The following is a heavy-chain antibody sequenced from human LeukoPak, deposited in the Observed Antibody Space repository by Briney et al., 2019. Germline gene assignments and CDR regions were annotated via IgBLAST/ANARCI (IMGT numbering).Heavy chain of an antibody. CDR2: IYYSGST. CDR1: GGSINSYY. CDR3: ARTTEGGYTYDYFYYYYMDV. Sequence: SETLSLTCTVSGGSINSYYWSWIRQPPGKGLEWIGYIYYSGSTNYNPSLKSRVTISVDSSKNQFSLKLSSVTAADTAVYYCARTTEGGYTYDYFYYYYMDVWGKGTTVTISS. D-gene: IGHD5-18*01. J-gene: IGHJ6*03. V-gene: IGHV4-59*01.